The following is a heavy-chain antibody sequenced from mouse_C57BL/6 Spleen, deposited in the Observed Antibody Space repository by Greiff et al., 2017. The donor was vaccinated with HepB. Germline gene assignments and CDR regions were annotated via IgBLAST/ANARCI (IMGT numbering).Heavy chain of an antibody. CDR3: ARSRDEKDYFDY. CDR1: GYTFTDYY. Sequence: VQLQQSGPELVKPGASVKISCKASGYTFTDYYMNWVKQSHGKSLEWIGDINPNNGGTSYNQKFKGKATLTVDKSSSTAYMELRSLTSEDSAVYYCARSRDEKDYFDYWGQGTTLTVSS. CDR2: INPNNGGT. D-gene: IGHD3-3*01. V-gene: IGHV1-26*01. J-gene: IGHJ2*01.